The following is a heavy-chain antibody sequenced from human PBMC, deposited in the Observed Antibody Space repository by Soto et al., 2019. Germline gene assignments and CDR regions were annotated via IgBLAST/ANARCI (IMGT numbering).Heavy chain of an antibody. CDR2: IIPILGTA. CDR3: ARVKGGYYDSSGYYYLHWFDP. V-gene: IGHV1-69*13. Sequence: SVKLTCEACGGSYSSYASSWVRQAPGQRLEWMGGIIPILGTANYAQSVQGRVTIAADESTSTAYMELSSLRSEDTAVYYCARVKGGYYDSSGYYYLHWFDPWGEGTLVTVSS. CDR1: GGSYSSYA. D-gene: IGHD3-22*01. J-gene: IGHJ5*02.